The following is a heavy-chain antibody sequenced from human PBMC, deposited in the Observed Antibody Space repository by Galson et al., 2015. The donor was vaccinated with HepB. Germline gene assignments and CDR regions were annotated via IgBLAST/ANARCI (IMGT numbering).Heavy chain of an antibody. V-gene: IGHV1-3*01. Sequence: SVKVSCKASGYSFTSYAMHWLRQAPGQRPEWVGWINAANGKTKYSQKFQGRVTITRDTSASTAYMELSRLRSEDTAVYFCAREDYDFWSDFHDVLDIRGQGTMVTVSS. D-gene: IGHD3-3*01. CDR2: INAANGKT. CDR3: AREDYDFWSDFHDVLDI. CDR1: GYSFTSYA. J-gene: IGHJ3*02.